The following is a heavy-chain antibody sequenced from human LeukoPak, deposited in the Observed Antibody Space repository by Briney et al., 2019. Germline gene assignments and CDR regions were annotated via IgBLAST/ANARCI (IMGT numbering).Heavy chain of an antibody. J-gene: IGHJ4*02. CDR1: GFTFSSYA. Sequence: GGSLRLSCSASGFTFSSYAMHWVRQAPGKGLEYVSAITSNGGSTYYADSVKGRFTISRDNSKNTLYLQMSSMRVEDTALYYCVKPLGSSGYGYYFDYWGQGTLVTVSS. CDR2: ITSNGGST. V-gene: IGHV3-64D*06. D-gene: IGHD5-12*01. CDR3: VKPLGSSGYGYYFDY.